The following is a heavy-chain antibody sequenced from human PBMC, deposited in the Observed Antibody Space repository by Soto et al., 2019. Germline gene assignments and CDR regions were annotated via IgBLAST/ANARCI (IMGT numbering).Heavy chain of an antibody. CDR1: GYTFTSYD. V-gene: IGHV1-8*01. D-gene: IGHD6-19*01. CDR2: MNPNSGNT. Sequence: SVKVSCKASGYTFTSYDINWVRQATGQGLEWMGWMNPNSGNTDYAKKFQGRVTMTRNTSISTAYMELSSLRSEDTAVYYCARDYSSGYGMDVWGQGTTVTVSS. CDR3: ARDYSSGYGMDV. J-gene: IGHJ6*02.